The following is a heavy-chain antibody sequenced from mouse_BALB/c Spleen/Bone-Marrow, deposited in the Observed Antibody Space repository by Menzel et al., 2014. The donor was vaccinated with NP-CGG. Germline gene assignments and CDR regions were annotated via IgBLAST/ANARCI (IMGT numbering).Heavy chain of an antibody. Sequence: VQLQQSGAELVRPGSSVKISCKASGYAFSSYWMNWVKQRPGQGLEWIGQIYPGDGDTNYNGKFKGKATLTADKSSSTAYMQLSSLTSEDSAVYFCARLITTVVAPDVMDYWGQGTSVTVSS. CDR2: IYPGDGDT. CDR1: GYAFSSYW. J-gene: IGHJ4*01. D-gene: IGHD1-1*01. V-gene: IGHV1-80*01. CDR3: ARLITTVVAPDVMDY.